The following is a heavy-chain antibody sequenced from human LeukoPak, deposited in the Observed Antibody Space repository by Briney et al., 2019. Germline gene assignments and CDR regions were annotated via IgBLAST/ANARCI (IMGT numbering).Heavy chain of an antibody. CDR3: ARAGWNYGFYFYYYMDV. CDR2: INPSGGST. V-gene: IGHV1-46*01. Sequence: ASVKVSCKASGYTFTGYYMHWMRQAPGQGLEWMGIINPSGGSTSYAQKFQGRVTMTRDTSTSTVYMELSSLRSEDTAVYYCARAGWNYGFYFYYYMDVWGKGTTITVSS. D-gene: IGHD1-7*01. J-gene: IGHJ6*03. CDR1: GYTFTGYY.